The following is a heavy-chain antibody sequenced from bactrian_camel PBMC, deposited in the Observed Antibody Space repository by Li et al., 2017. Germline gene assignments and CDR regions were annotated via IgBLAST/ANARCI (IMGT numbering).Heavy chain of an antibody. J-gene: IGHJ4*01. V-gene: IGHV3S63*01. CDR1: GLSFGDWR. CDR3: TAAAGYWAVEYQFNY. D-gene: IGHD2*01. CDR2: IAPSGSSK. Sequence: HVQLVESGGGLVQPGGSLRLSCTASGLSFGDWRMGWFRQAPGKEREGVSCIAPSGSSKWNAEFVRGRFTISRDNAKNTLYLQVNAMKPEDTAMYYCTAAAGYWAVEYQFNYWGQGTQVTVS.